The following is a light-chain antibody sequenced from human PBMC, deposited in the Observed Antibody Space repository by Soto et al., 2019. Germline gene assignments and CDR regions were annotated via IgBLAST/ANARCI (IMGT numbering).Light chain of an antibody. J-gene: IGKJ1*01. CDR2: TAS. Sequence: DIQMTQSPSTLSASVGDRVTITCRAGQGISSWLAWYQQKPGKAPKLLIYTASTLQSGVPSRFSGSGSGTEFTLTISSLQPDDFATYYCQHSNSYSHAFGQGTKVDIK. V-gene: IGKV1-5*03. CDR3: QHSNSYSHA. CDR1: QGISSW.